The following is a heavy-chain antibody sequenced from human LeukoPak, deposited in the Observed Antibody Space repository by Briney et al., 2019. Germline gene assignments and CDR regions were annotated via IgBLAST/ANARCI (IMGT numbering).Heavy chain of an antibody. Sequence: GRSLRLSCAASGFTFSSYAMHWVRQAPGKGLEWVAVISYDGSNKYYADSVKGRFTISRDNSKNTLYPQMNSLRAEDTAVYYCARVHSSGWYYFDYWGQGTLVTVSS. CDR3: ARVHSSGWYYFDY. CDR2: ISYDGSNK. CDR1: GFTFSSYA. D-gene: IGHD6-19*01. V-gene: IGHV3-30*04. J-gene: IGHJ4*02.